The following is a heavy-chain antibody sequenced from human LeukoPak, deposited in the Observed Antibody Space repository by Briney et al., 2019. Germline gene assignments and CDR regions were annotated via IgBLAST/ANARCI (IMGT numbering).Heavy chain of an antibody. J-gene: IGHJ4*02. CDR1: GESFSGYY. CDR2: INHSGST. D-gene: IGHD1-14*01. V-gene: IGHV4-34*01. Sequence: PSETLSLTCAVYGESFSGYYWSWIRQPPGKGLEWIGEINHSGSTDNNPSLKNRVTISVDTSKNQFSLMLRSVTAADTALYYCARAKDRYNSIDYWGQGTLVTVSS. CDR3: ARAKDRYNSIDY.